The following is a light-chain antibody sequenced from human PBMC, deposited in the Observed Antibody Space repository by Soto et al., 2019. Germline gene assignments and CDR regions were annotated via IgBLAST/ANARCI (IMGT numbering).Light chain of an antibody. CDR2: GAS. CDR3: QQYGSSPLVT. CDR1: QSVSSSY. J-gene: IGKJ5*01. V-gene: IGKV3-20*01. Sequence: EIVLTQSPATLSLSPGERATLSCRASQSVSSSYLAWYQQKPGQAPRLLIYGASSRATGIPDRFSGSGSGTDFTLTISILEPEDFAVYYCQQYGSSPLVTFGQGTRLEIK.